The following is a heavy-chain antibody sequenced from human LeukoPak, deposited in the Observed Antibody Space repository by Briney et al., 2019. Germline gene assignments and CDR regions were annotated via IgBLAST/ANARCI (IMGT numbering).Heavy chain of an antibody. D-gene: IGHD1-1*01. J-gene: IGHJ4*02. V-gene: IGHV4-39*07. CDR3: ARLLDPTFYFDY. Sequence: SETLSLTCTVSSASINSSPYFWAWVRQSPGTGLEWIASISYSGTTYYNPSLKSRVTISVNTSKNQFSLKLSSVTAADTAVYYCARLLDPTFYFDYWGQGTLVTVSS. CDR1: SASINSSPYF. CDR2: ISYSGTT.